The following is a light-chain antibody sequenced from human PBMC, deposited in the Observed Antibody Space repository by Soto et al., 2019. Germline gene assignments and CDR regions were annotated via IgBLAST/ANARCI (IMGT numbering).Light chain of an antibody. CDR2: GAS. CDR1: QSVSSSS. J-gene: IGKJ2*01. V-gene: IGKV3-20*01. CDR3: LQFDNSPLYT. Sequence: EIVLTHSPGTLSLSPCERATLSCSAIQSVSSSSITWYQQKPGQAPRLLIYGASTRATGIPDRFSGSGSGTDFSLTISRLEPEDFAVYYCLQFDNSPLYTFGQGTKVDIK.